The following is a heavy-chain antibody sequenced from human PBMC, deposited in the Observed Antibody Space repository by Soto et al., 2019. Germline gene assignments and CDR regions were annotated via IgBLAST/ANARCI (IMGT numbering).Heavy chain of an antibody. CDR3: ARDSPPVDY. CDR1: GYTFSNYG. CDR2: ISAYNGNT. Sequence: QVQLVQSGAEVKKPGASVKVSCKASGYTFSNYGISWVRQAPGQGLEWMGWISAYNGNTKYAQKLQGRVTMTTDTPTSTDYMELRSLRSDDTAVYYCARDSPPVDYWGQGTLVTVSS. J-gene: IGHJ4*02. V-gene: IGHV1-18*01.